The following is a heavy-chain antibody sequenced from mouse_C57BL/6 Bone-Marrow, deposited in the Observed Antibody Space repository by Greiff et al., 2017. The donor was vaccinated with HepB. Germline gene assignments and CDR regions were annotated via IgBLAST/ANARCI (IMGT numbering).Heavy chain of an antibody. CDR2: FYPGSGSI. D-gene: IGHD1-1*01. J-gene: IGHJ4*01. V-gene: IGHV1-62-2*01. CDR3: ARHEEGGYYGSSYYAMDY. Sequence: QVHVKQSGAELVKPGASVKLSCKASGYTFTEYTIHWVKQRSGQGLEWIGWFYPGSGSIKYNEKFKDKATLTADKSSSTVYMELSRLTSEDSAVYFCARHEEGGYYGSSYYAMDYWGQGTSVTVAS. CDR1: GYTFTEYT.